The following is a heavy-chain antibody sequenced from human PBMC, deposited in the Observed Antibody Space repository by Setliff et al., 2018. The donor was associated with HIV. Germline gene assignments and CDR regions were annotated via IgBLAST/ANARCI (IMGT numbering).Heavy chain of an antibody. CDR2: IWFDESKR. CDR3: ATLLWFGESSFDI. CDR1: GFTFSNYG. J-gene: IGHJ3*02. V-gene: IGHV3-33*08. D-gene: IGHD3-10*01. Sequence: GGSLRLSCAASGFTFSNYGMHWVRQAPGKGLEWVAVIWFDESKRYYEDSVKGRFTISRDNSKNTLYLEMSSLRPEDTAIYYCATLLWFGESSFDIWGQGTMVTVSS.